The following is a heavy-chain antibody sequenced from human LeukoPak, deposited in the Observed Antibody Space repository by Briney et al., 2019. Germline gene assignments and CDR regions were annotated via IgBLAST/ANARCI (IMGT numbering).Heavy chain of an antibody. V-gene: IGHV3-15*01. Sequence: GGSLRLSCAASGFTFSNAWMSWVRQAPWKGLEWVGRIKSKTDGGTTDYAAPVKGRFTISRDDSKNTLYLQMNSLKTEDTAVYYCTTDRSGYEMFGYWGQGTLVTVSS. D-gene: IGHD5-12*01. CDR2: IKSKTDGGTT. J-gene: IGHJ4*02. CDR1: GFTFSNAW. CDR3: TTDRSGYEMFGY.